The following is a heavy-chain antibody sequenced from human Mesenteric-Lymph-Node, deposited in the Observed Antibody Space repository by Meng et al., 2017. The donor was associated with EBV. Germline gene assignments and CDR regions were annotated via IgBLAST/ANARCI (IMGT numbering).Heavy chain of an antibody. Sequence: EVQLVESGGGLGKPGGSLRLSCVASGFTFSTYSMNWVRLAPGKGLEWVSSITSGGSSIYYADSVKGRFTISRDDAENSVYLQMNSLRAEDTALYYCARAPPVVVAATDWYFDLWGRGTLVTVSS. CDR1: GFTFSTYS. CDR2: ITSGGSSI. V-gene: IGHV3-21*01. D-gene: IGHD2-15*01. J-gene: IGHJ2*01. CDR3: ARAPPVVVAATDWYFDL.